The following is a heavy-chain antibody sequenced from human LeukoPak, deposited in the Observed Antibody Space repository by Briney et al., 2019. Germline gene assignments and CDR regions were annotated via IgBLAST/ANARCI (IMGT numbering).Heavy chain of an antibody. V-gene: IGHV1-18*01. CDR2: ISAYNGNT. J-gene: IGHJ6*02. CDR1: GYTFTSYG. D-gene: IGHD3-10*01. Sequence: GASVKVSCKASGYTFTSYGISWVRQAPGQGLEWMGWISAYNGNTNYAQKLQGRVTMTTDTSTSTAYMEVRSLRSDDTAVYYCAREVVVRAYTPYYYGMDVWGQGTTGTVPS. CDR3: AREVVVRAYTPYYYGMDV.